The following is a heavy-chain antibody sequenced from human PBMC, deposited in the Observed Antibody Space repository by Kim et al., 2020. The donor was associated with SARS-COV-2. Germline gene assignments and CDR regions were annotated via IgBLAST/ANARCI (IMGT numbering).Heavy chain of an antibody. D-gene: IGHD2-2*01. V-gene: IGHV5-10-1*01. J-gene: IGHJ5*02. CDR1: GYSFTTYW. CDR2: IDPSASYA. CDR3: ARRTSGPNWFDP. Sequence: GESLKISCKASGYSFTTYWISWVRQMPGKGLEWIGRIDPSASYATYSPSFQGHVTISINKSISTAYLQWSSLKASDTAMYYCARRTSGPNWFDPWGQGTLVTVSS.